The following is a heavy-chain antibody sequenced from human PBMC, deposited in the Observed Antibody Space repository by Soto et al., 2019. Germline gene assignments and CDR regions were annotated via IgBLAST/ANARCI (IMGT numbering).Heavy chain of an antibody. V-gene: IGHV4-34*01. Sequence: SETLSLTCAVYGGSFSGYYWSWIRQPPGKGLEWIGEINHSGSTNYNPSLKSRVTISVDTSKNQFSLKLSSVTAADTAVYYCARARTVVPAAIDYGMAVWGQGITVTVSS. D-gene: IGHD2-2*01. CDR1: GGSFSGYY. J-gene: IGHJ6*02. CDR2: INHSGST. CDR3: ARARTVVPAAIDYGMAV.